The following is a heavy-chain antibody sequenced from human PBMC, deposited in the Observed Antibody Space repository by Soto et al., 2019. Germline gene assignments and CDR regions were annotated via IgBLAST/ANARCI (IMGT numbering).Heavy chain of an antibody. CDR3: AREAHSSGWIDAFDI. CDR1: GFTFSDYY. V-gene: IGHV3-11*01. CDR2: ISSSGSTI. J-gene: IGHJ3*02. D-gene: IGHD6-19*01. Sequence: GGSLRLSCAASGFTFSDYYMSWIRQAPGKGLEWVSYISSSGSTIYYADSVKGRFTISRDNAKNSLYLQMNSLRAEDTAVYYCAREAHSSGWIDAFDIWGQGTMVTVSS.